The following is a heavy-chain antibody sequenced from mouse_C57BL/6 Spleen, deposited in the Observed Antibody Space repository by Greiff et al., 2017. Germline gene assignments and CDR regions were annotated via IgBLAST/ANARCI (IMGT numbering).Heavy chain of an antibody. Sequence: QVQLQQSGAELVKPGASVKMSCKASGYTFTSYWITWVKQRPGQGLEWIGDIYPGSGSTNYNEKFKSKATLTVDTSSSTAYMQLSSLTSEDSAVYYCARGSYYDYDEGPFDYWGQGTTRTVSS. CDR3: ARGSYYDYDEGPFDY. V-gene: IGHV1-55*01. D-gene: IGHD2-4*01. CDR1: GYTFTSYW. CDR2: IYPGSGST. J-gene: IGHJ2*01.